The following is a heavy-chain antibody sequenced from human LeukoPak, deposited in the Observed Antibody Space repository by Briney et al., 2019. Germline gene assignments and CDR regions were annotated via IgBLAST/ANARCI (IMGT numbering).Heavy chain of an antibody. D-gene: IGHD3-3*01. CDR2: INPNSGGT. J-gene: IGHJ4*02. CDR3: ARGSDDFWSGYSPPY. V-gene: IGHV1-2*02. CDR1: GYTFTGYY. Sequence: ASVNVSCKASGYTFTGYYMHWVRQAPGQGLEWMGWINPNSGGTNYAQKFQGRVTMTRDTSISTAYMELSRLRSDDTAVYYCARGSDDFWSGYSPPYWGQGTLVTVSS.